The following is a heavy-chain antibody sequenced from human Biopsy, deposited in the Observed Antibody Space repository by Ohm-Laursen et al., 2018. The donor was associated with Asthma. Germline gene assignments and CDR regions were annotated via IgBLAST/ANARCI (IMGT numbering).Heavy chain of an antibody. D-gene: IGHD3-22*01. Sequence: GTLSLTCTVSGGSITSSSYYWGWIRQPPGKGMEWIGSMYHSGSPYYHPSLKSRATISVDTSKNQLSLKMSSVTAADTAVYFCVRHQYSSSWSTFDYWGQGALVTV. CDR3: VRHQYSSSWSTFDY. CDR2: MYHSGSP. CDR1: GGSITSSSYY. J-gene: IGHJ4*02. V-gene: IGHV4-39*01.